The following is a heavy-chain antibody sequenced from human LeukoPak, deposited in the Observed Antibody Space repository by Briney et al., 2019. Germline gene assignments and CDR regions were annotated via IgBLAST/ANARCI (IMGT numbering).Heavy chain of an antibody. V-gene: IGHV3-23*01. CDR2: ISGSGGST. J-gene: IGHJ4*02. CDR1: GFTFSSYA. CDR3: ARDRGIAAAGLNDY. D-gene: IGHD6-13*01. Sequence: GGSLRLSCAASGFTFSSYAMSWVRQAPGKGLEWVSAISGSGGSTYYADSVKGRFTISRDNAKNSLYLQMNSLRAEDTAVYYCARDRGIAAAGLNDYWGQGTLVTVSS.